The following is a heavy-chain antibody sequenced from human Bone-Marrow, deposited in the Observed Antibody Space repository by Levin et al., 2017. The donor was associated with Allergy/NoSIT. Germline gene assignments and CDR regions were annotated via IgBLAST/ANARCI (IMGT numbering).Heavy chain of an antibody. CDR3: ARDRLLGSGWYPPFDY. D-gene: IGHD6-19*01. J-gene: IGHJ4*02. CDR1: GFTFSSYS. CDR2: ISSSSSYI. Sequence: GGSLRLSCAASGFTFSSYSMNWVRQAPGKGLEWVSSISSSSSYIYYADSVKGRFTISRDNAKNSLYLQMNSLRAEDTAVYYCARDRLLGSGWYPPFDYWGQGTLVTVSS. V-gene: IGHV3-21*01.